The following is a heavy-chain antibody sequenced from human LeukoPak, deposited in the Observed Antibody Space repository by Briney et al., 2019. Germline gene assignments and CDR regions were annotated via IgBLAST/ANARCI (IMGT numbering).Heavy chain of an antibody. CDR3: ARGSPAAPNAFDI. CDR1: GYTFTGYY. D-gene: IGHD6-6*01. Sequence: GASVKVSCKASGYTFTGYYMHWVRQAPGQGLEWMGWINPNSGGTNYAQKFQGRVTMSRDTSITTAYMELSSLTSGDMAVYYCARGSPAAPNAFDIWGQGTVVTVSS. J-gene: IGHJ3*02. V-gene: IGHV1-2*02. CDR2: INPNSGGT.